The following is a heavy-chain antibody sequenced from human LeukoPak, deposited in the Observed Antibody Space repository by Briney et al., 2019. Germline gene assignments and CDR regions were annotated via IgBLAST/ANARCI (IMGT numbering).Heavy chain of an antibody. J-gene: IGHJ6*02. Sequence: PGGSLRLSCVASGFTFSSYSMNWVRQAPGKGLEWVSSISSSSSYMFYADSMKGRFTISRGNAKNSLYLQMNSLRAEDTAVYYCARDRSGSYPETYGMDVWGQGTTVTVSS. CDR2: ISSSSSYM. CDR1: GFTFSSYS. CDR3: ARDRSGSYPETYGMDV. D-gene: IGHD1-26*01. V-gene: IGHV3-21*01.